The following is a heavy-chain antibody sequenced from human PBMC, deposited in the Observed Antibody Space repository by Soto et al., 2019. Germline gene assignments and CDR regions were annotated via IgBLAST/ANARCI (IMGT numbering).Heavy chain of an antibody. CDR1: GYSFTSYW. V-gene: IGHV5-51*01. CDR3: ARHEGYYGSPAAGLFDY. J-gene: IGHJ4*02. CDR2: IYPGDSDT. D-gene: IGHD3-10*01. Sequence: PGESRKISCRGSGYSFTSYWIGWVRQMPGKGLEWMGIIYPGDSDTRYSPSFQGQVTISADKSISTAYLQWSSLKASDTAMYYCARHEGYYGSPAAGLFDYWGQGTLVTVSS.